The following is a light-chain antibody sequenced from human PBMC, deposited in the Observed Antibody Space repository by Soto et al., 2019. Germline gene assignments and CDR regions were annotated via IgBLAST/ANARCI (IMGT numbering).Light chain of an antibody. CDR1: RSVRSY. Sequence: EIVLTQSPATLSLSPGERATLSCRASRSVRSYLAWYQQKPGQAPRLLIYDASNRAAGIPARFSGSGSETDVTLTIGNLEPEDFAFYYCQLRYAWPPITLGQGTRLEIK. J-gene: IGKJ5*01. V-gene: IGKV3-11*01. CDR2: DAS. CDR3: QLRYAWPPIT.